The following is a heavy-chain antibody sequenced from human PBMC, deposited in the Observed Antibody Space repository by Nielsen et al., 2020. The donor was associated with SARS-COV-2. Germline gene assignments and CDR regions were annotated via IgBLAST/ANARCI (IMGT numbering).Heavy chain of an antibody. CDR2: TYDRAKWYN. CDR1: GDSVSSNSAS. Sequence: SQTLSLTCVISGDSVSSNSASWNWIRQSPSRGLEWLGRTYDRAKWYNEYALSVKSRITINPATSKNQFTLQLNSVTPEDTAVYFCARGRDHWSSYFFDNWGQGTLVTVSS. D-gene: IGHD2-8*02. CDR3: ARGRDHWSSYFFDN. J-gene: IGHJ4*02. V-gene: IGHV6-1*01.